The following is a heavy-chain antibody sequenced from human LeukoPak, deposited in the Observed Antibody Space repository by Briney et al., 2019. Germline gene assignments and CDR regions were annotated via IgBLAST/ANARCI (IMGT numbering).Heavy chain of an antibody. CDR2: INTSGST. D-gene: IGHD2-2*01. J-gene: IGHJ4*02. CDR3: ARDRLGYCSSTSCHYYFDY. Sequence: SETLSLTCTVSGASISSHYWSWFRQPAGKGLEWIGRINTSGSTNYNPSLKSRGTMSVDTSKNQFSLKLSSVTAADTAVYYCARDRLGYCSSTSCHYYFDYWGQGTLVTVSS. CDR1: GASISSHY. V-gene: IGHV4-4*07.